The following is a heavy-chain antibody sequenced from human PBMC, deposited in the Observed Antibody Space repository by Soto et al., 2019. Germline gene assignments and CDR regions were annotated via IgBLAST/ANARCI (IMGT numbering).Heavy chain of an antibody. J-gene: IGHJ6*02. Sequence: QVQLVESGGGVVQPGRSLRLSCAASGFTFSSYAMHWVRQAPGKGLEWVAVISYDGSNKYYADSVKGRFTISRDNSKKTLYLQMTSLRAEDIAVYYCARDHKSPLELYLLYEGGLVGCMDVWCPGTTVTVSS. V-gene: IGHV3-30-3*01. CDR3: ARDHKSPLELYLLYEGGLVGCMDV. CDR2: ISYDGSNK. CDR1: GFTFSSYA. D-gene: IGHD3-3*01.